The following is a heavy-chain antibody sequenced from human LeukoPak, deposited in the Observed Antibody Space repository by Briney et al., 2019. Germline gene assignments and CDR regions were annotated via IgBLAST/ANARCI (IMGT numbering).Heavy chain of an antibody. V-gene: IGHV1-2*02. J-gene: IGHJ4*02. D-gene: IGHD5-24*01. CDR1: GYTFIVNY. CDR3: AREEMDSNSLDH. CDR2: INPNTGAT. Sequence: GASVKVSCKASGYTFIVNYIHWGRQAPGQGREWRGWINPNTGATNYAQMFQGRVTMTRDTSISIGYMDLTRLTSDDSAVYYCAREEMDSNSLDHWGQGTLVTVSS.